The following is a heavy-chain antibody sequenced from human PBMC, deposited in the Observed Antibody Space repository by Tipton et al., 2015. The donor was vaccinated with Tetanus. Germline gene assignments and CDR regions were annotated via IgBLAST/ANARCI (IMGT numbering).Heavy chain of an antibody. V-gene: IGHV4-39*02. CDR3: ARLREIVSRSGWAFDY. Sequence: LRLSCTVSGSSITSTTHYWGWIRQAPGKGLEWIGIIYYSGSTYYNASLKSRVTMSVDTSKKHFSLRLRSVTAADTAVYYCARLREIVSRSGWAFDYWGQGTLVTVSS. CDR1: GSSITSTTHY. D-gene: IGHD5/OR15-5a*01. J-gene: IGHJ4*02. CDR2: IYYSGST.